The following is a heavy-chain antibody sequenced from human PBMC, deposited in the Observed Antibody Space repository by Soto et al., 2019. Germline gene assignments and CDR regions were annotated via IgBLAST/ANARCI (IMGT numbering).Heavy chain of an antibody. J-gene: IGHJ4*02. CDR3: ARDPISYGGNSGPLRGY. CDR2: IIPIFGTA. V-gene: IGHV1-69*13. D-gene: IGHD2-21*02. Sequence: ASVKVSCKASGGTFSSYAISWVRQAPGQGLEWMGGIIPIFGTANYAQKFQGRVTITADESTSTAYMELSSLRSEDTAVYYCARDPISYGGNSGPLRGYWGQGTLVTVSS. CDR1: GGTFSSYA.